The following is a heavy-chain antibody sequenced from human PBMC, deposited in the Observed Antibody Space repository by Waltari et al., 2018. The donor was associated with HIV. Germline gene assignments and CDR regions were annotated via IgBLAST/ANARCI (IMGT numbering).Heavy chain of an antibody. CDR1: GGSFSGYY. Sequence: QVQLQQGGAGLLKPSETLSLTCAVYGGSFSGYYWSWIRQPPGKGLEWIGEINHTGSTNNTTALKSRVTISVDTSTSQFSPKVSSVTAADTAVYSCARAGSYDLWSAYRDYGMDVWGQETTVTVSA. D-gene: IGHD3-3*01. CDR3: ARAGSYDLWSAYRDYGMDV. J-gene: IGHJ6*01. CDR2: INHTGST. V-gene: IGHV4-34*01.